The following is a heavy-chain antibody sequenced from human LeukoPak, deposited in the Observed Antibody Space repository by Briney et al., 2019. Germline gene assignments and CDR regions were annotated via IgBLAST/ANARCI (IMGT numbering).Heavy chain of an antibody. CDR1: GFTFNRNN. D-gene: IGHD6-19*01. CDR2: ISSTSITM. V-gene: IGHV3-48*01. CDR3: ARETILAVAGDF. Sequence: GGSLRLSCAASGFTFNRNNMNWVRQAPGKGLEWVSYISSTSITMYYADSVKGRFTISRDNAKNSLYLQMNSLRADDTAVNYCARETILAVAGDFWGQGTLVTVSS. J-gene: IGHJ4*02.